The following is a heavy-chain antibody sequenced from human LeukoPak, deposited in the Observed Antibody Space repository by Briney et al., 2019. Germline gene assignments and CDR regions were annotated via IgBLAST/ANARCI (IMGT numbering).Heavy chain of an antibody. CDR2: INAGNGNT. V-gene: IGHV1-3*01. D-gene: IGHD3-9*01. CDR1: GYTFTSYA. J-gene: IGHJ4*02. Sequence: ASVKVSCKASGYTFTSYAMHWVRQAPGQRLEWMGWINAGNGNTKYSQKFQGRVTITRDTSASTAYMELSSLRSEDTAVYYCARDSRGPGRAPSDYDILTGYYNVFYYWGQGTLVTVSS. CDR3: ARDSRGPGRAPSDYDILTGYYNVFYY.